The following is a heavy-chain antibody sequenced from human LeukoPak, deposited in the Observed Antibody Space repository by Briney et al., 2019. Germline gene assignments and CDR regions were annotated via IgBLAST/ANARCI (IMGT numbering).Heavy chain of an antibody. CDR2: ISSSSSYI. J-gene: IGHJ5*02. V-gene: IGHV3-21*01. CDR1: GFTFSSYS. CDR3: ARDHSHDFWSGYQFDP. D-gene: IGHD3-3*01. Sequence: GGSLRLSCAASGFTFSSYSMNWVRQAPGNGLEWVSSISSSSSYIYYADSVKGRFTISRDNAKNSLYLQMNSLRAEDTAVYYCARDHSHDFWSGYQFDPWGQGTLVTVSS.